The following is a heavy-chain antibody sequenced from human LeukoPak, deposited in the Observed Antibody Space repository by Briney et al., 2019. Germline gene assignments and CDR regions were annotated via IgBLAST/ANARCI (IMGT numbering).Heavy chain of an antibody. CDR1: GGSISSYY. J-gene: IGHJ5*02. CDR2: IYTSGST. V-gene: IGHV4-4*07. Sequence: SETLSLTCTVSGGSISSYYWSWIRQPAGKGLERIGRIYTSGSTNYNPSLKSRVTISVDTSKNQFSLKLSSVTAADTAVYYCARDPYIVVVPAANSWFDPWGQGTLVTVSS. D-gene: IGHD2-2*01. CDR3: ARDPYIVVVPAANSWFDP.